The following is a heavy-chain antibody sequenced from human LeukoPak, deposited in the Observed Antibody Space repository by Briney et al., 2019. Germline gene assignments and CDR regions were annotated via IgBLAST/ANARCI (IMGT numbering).Heavy chain of an antibody. V-gene: IGHV1-8*01. CDR2: MNPNSGNT. Sequence: ASAKVSCKASGYTFTSYDINWVRQATGQGLEWMGWMNPNSGNTGYAQKFQGRVTMTRNTSISTAYMELSSLRSEDTAVYYCARLRGYSGYDIFDYWGQGTLVTVSS. CDR1: GYTFTSYD. J-gene: IGHJ4*02. CDR3: ARLRGYSGYDIFDY. D-gene: IGHD5-12*01.